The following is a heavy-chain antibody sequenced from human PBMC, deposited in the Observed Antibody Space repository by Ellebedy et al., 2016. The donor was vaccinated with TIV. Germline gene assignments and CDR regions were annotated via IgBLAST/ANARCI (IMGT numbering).Heavy chain of an antibody. CDR2: ISSDGRRT. J-gene: IGHJ4*02. CDR1: GLTFSTSG. D-gene: IGHD4-17*01. CDR3: ARFKTTELSTSFYFDY. V-gene: IGHV3-30*03. Sequence: PGGSLRLSCAASGLTFSTSGIHWVRQTPGKGLAWVAVISSDGRRTYYADSVTGRFSVSRDNSNNTLYLQMNSLRAEDTAMYYSARFKTTELSTSFYFDYWGQGTLVTVSS.